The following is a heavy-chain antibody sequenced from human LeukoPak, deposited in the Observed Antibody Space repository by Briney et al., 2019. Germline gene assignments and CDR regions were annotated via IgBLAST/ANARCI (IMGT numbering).Heavy chain of an antibody. CDR1: GGSISSYY. Sequence: PSETLSLTCTVSGGSISSYYWSWIRQPPGKGLEWIGYIYYSGSTNYNPSLKSRVTISVDTSKNQFSLKLSSVTAADTAVYYCATSWDYYDSSGYYAPFDDWGQGTLVTVSS. D-gene: IGHD3-22*01. CDR2: IYYSGST. CDR3: ATSWDYYDSSGYYAPFDD. V-gene: IGHV4-59*01. J-gene: IGHJ4*02.